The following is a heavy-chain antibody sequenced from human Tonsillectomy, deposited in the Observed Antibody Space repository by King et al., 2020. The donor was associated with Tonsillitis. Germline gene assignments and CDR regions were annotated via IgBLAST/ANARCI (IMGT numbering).Heavy chain of an antibody. CDR1: GFTFGDYA. V-gene: IGHV3-49*04. D-gene: IGHD2-15*01. CDR3: TRGGYCSGGSCYADAFDI. CDR2: IRSNAYGGTT. J-gene: IGHJ3*02. Sequence: VQLVESGGGLVQPGRSLRLSCTASGFTFGDYAMSWVRQAPGKGLEWVGFIRSNAYGGTTEYAASVKGRFPISRDDSKSIAYLQMNSLKTEDTAVYYCTRGGYCSGGSCYADAFDIWGQGTMVTVSS.